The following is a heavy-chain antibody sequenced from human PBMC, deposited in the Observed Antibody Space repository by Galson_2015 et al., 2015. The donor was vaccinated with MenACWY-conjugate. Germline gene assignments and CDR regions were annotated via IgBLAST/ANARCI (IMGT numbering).Heavy chain of an antibody. Sequence: LTLTCTVSGGSISSSSYYWGWIRQPPGKGLEWIGEIYHSGSTNYNPSLKSRVTISVDKSKNQFSLKLSSVTAADTAVYYCARGTNKFDPWGQGTLVTVSS. CDR2: IYHSGST. J-gene: IGHJ5*02. V-gene: IGHV4-39*07. CDR3: ARGTNKFDP. CDR1: GGSISSSSYY.